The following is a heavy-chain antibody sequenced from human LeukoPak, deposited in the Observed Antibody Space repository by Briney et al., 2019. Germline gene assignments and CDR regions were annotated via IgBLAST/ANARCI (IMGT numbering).Heavy chain of an antibody. D-gene: IGHD3-22*01. CDR2: IYYSGTT. V-gene: IGHV4-39*01. J-gene: IGHJ6*02. Sequence: SETLSLTCTVSGGSISSGGYYWSWIRQPPGKGLEWIGSIYYSGTTYFNPSLKSRVTISVDTSKNQFSLKLSSVTAADTAVYYCARHAADSSGFYNYYGMDVWGQGTTVTVSS. CDR1: GGSISSGGYY. CDR3: ARHAADSSGFYNYYGMDV.